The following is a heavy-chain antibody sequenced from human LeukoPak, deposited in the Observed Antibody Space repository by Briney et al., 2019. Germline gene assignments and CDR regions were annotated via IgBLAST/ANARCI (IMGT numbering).Heavy chain of an antibody. CDR1: GFTFSSYT. J-gene: IGHJ4*02. Sequence: GGSLRLSCAASGFTFSSYTMSWVRQAPGKGPEWVSAISGSTLNTFYADSVKGRFTISRDNSKNMLYLQMNSLRAEDTAVYYCAKRLDYTSGPFDYWGQGTLVTVSS. CDR2: ISGSTLNT. D-gene: IGHD3-10*01. CDR3: AKRLDYTSGPFDY. V-gene: IGHV3-23*01.